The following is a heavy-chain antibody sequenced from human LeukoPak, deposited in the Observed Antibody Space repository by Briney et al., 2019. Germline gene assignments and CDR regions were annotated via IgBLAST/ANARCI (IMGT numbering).Heavy chain of an antibody. D-gene: IGHD3-3*01. CDR1: GFTFSNAW. CDR3: ATTLAGRYDFWSGYYPAHFDY. J-gene: IGHJ4*02. V-gene: IGHV3-15*07. Sequence: GGSLRLSCAASGFTFSNAWMNWVRQAPGKGLEWVGRIKSKTDGGTTDYAAPVKGRFTISRDDSKNTLYLQMNSLKTEDTAVYYCATTLAGRYDFWSGYYPAHFDYWGQGTLVTVSS. CDR2: IKSKTDGGTT.